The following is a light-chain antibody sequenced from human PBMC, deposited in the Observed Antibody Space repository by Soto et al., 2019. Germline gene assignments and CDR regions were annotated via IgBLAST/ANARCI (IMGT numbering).Light chain of an antibody. Sequence: DIQMTQAPSSLSASLGGSVTMTCRARQGNNKYLAWYQQKPGKVPKLLNYAASNVQSGVPSRFSGSGSGTDFTFTISSLQPEDIATYYCQQYNKLPITLGQETRLENK. V-gene: IGKV1-33*01. CDR1: QGNNKY. CDR2: AAS. CDR3: QQYNKLPIT. J-gene: IGKJ5*01.